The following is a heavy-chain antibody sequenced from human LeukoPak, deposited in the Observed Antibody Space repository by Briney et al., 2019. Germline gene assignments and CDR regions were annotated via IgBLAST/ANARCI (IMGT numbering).Heavy chain of an antibody. V-gene: IGHV3-7*01. Sequence: GGSLRLSCAASGFTFSSYWMSWVRQAPGKGLEWVANIKQDGSEKYYVDSVKGRFTISRDNAKNSLYLQMNSLRAEDTAVYYCARVDCSSTSCYFWRETPYYYMDVWGKGTTVTVSS. CDR1: GFTFSSYW. CDR2: IKQDGSEK. CDR3: ARVDCSSTSCYFWRETPYYYMDV. D-gene: IGHD2-2*01. J-gene: IGHJ6*03.